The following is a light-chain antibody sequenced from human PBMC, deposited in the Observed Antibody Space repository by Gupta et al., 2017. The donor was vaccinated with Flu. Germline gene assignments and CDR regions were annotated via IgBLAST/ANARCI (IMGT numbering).Light chain of an antibody. V-gene: IGLV2-14*01. Sequence: QSALTQPASVSGSPGQSITLSCTGTSSDIGAYNYVSWYQQHPGEPPKLMIYEVSYRTAGISNRFSGSKSGTTASLTISGLQAGDEDDYYCRSYTGSVKVFGGGTKVAVL. J-gene: IGLJ3*02. CDR2: EVS. CDR3: RSYTGSVKV. CDR1: SSDIGAYNY.